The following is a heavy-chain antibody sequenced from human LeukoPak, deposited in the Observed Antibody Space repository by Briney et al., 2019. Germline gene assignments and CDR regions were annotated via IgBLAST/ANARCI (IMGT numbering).Heavy chain of an antibody. CDR3: ARVNWEQLNFDH. CDR2: MHPSSGSS. J-gene: IGHJ4*02. Sequence: EASVKVSCKASGYTFTSYGISWVQQAPGQGLEWMGWMHPSSGSSTYAQKFEGRVTMTRDTSIDTAYMVLSSLRTDDTAVYYCARVNWEQLNFDHWGQGSLVTVSS. D-gene: IGHD1-26*01. V-gene: IGHV1-2*02. CDR1: GYTFTSYG.